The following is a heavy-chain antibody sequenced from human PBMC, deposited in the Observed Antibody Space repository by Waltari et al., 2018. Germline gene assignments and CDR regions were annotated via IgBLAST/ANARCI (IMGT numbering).Heavy chain of an antibody. V-gene: IGHV4-34*01. J-gene: IGHJ5*02. Sequence: QVQLQQWGGGLLRPSETLSLICPVYGGSFSGYYWSWIRQPPGKGMEWIGEIKHSGSTNYNPSLKSPVTISVDTSKKQFSLKLTSVTAADTAIYCCARGRGFDPWGQGTLVTVSS. CDR3: ARGRGFDP. CDR2: IKHSGST. CDR1: GGSFSGYY.